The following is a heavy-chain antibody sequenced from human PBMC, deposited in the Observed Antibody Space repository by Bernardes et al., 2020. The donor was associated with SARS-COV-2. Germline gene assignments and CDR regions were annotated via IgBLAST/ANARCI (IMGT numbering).Heavy chain of an antibody. CDR2: ISGDTIST. CDR3: VKDWGDH. Sequence: GGSLRLSCAASGFIFDDYAMHWVRQAPGKGLEWVSLISGDTISTYYIDSVKGRFTISRDNSKNSLYLQMNSLRTEDTAFYYCVKDWGDHWGQGTLVTVSS. CDR1: GFIFDDYA. D-gene: IGHD3-16*01. J-gene: IGHJ5*02. V-gene: IGHV3-43*02.